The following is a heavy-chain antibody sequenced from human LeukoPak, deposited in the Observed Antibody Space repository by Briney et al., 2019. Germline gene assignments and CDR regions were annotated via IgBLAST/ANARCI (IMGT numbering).Heavy chain of an antibody. CDR1: GGSISSYY. J-gene: IGHJ5*02. Sequence: SETRSLTCTVSGGSISSYYWSWIRQPAGKGLEWIGRIYTSGSTNYNPSLKSRVTMSVDTSKNQFSLKLSSVTAADTAVYYCARGRSTVTTVNWFDPWGQGTLVTVSS. D-gene: IGHD4-17*01. CDR2: IYTSGST. CDR3: ARGRSTVTTVNWFDP. V-gene: IGHV4-4*07.